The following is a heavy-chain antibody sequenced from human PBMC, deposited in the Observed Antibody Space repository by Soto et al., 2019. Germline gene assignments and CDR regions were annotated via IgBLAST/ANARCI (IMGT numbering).Heavy chain of an antibody. V-gene: IGHV3-30*18. Sequence: QVQLVESGGGVVQPGRSLRLSCAASGFTFSSYGMHWVRQAPGKGLEWVAVISYDGSNKYYADSVKGRFTISRDNSKNPLYLQMNSLRAEDTAVYYCAKGGAPNDYDENGGMDVWGQGTTVTVSS. CDR2: ISYDGSNK. D-gene: IGHD4-17*01. CDR3: AKGGAPNDYDENGGMDV. J-gene: IGHJ6*02. CDR1: GFTFSSYG.